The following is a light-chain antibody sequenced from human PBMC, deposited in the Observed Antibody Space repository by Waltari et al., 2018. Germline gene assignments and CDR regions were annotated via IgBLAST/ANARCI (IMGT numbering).Light chain of an antibody. J-gene: IGLJ2*01. Sequence: QSALTQPPSAAGSPGQSVTISSRGTSSHIGASNYFSWYQQHPGKAPKPMIYEVIKRASGVPPRFSGSKSGNTASLTVSELQAEDEADYYCSSYAGSNGVLFGGGTKVTVL. V-gene: IGLV2-8*01. CDR2: EVI. CDR3: SSYAGSNGVL. CDR1: SSHIGASNY.